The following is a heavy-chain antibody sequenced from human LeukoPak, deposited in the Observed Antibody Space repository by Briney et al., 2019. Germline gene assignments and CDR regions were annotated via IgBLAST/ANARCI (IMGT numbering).Heavy chain of an antibody. Sequence: ASVKVSCKTSGYTFTNYDINWVRQATGQGLEWMGWMSPNSGNTGYAQKFQGRATMTRNTSISTAYMELSSLRSEDTAVYYCARNLYSYGSFWFDPWGQGTLVTVSS. CDR1: GYTFTNYD. CDR3: ARNLYSYGSFWFDP. V-gene: IGHV1-8*01. J-gene: IGHJ5*02. CDR2: MSPNSGNT. D-gene: IGHD5-18*01.